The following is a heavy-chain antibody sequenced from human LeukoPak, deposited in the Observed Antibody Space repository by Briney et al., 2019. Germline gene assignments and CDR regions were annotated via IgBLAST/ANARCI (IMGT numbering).Heavy chain of an antibody. Sequence: SETLSLTCTVSGGSISSYYWSWIRQPPGKGLEWIGYIYYSGSTYYHPSLKSRMTISLDTSKNQFSLKLSSVTAADTAVYYCARDLGYDFWSGSPPYGVDVWGQGTTVTVSS. CDR3: ARDLGYDFWSGSPPYGVDV. CDR1: GGSISSYY. V-gene: IGHV4-59*12. CDR2: IYYSGST. D-gene: IGHD3-3*01. J-gene: IGHJ6*02.